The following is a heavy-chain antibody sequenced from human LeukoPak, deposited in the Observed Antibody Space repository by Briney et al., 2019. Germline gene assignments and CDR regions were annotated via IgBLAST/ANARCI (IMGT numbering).Heavy chain of an antibody. CDR3: ARGRELLRDAFDI. V-gene: IGHV3-23*01. J-gene: IGHJ3*02. D-gene: IGHD1-26*01. CDR1: GFTFSSYA. CDR2: ISASGGST. Sequence: GGSLRLSCAASGFTFSSYAVSWVRQAPGKGLEWVSTISASGGSTYYADSVKGRFTISRDNAKNSLYLQMNSLRAEDTAVYYCARGRELLRDAFDIWGKGTMVTVSS.